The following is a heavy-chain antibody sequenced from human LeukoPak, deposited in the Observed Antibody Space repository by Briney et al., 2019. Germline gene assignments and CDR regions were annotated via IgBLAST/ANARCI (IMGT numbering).Heavy chain of an antibody. Sequence: GGSLRLSCGASGFTFSRYSMSWVRQAPGKGLEWVSSISSSGSYIYYADSVKGRFTISRDNAKNSLCLQMNSLRSEDTDVYYCASRNQYCGGDCFCAFDIWGQGTMVTVSS. CDR1: GFTFSRYS. CDR3: ASRNQYCGGDCFCAFDI. D-gene: IGHD2-21*02. V-gene: IGHV3-21*01. J-gene: IGHJ3*02. CDR2: ISSSGSYI.